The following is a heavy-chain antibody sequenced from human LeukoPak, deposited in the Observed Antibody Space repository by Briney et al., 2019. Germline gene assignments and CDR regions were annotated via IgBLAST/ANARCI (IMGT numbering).Heavy chain of an antibody. D-gene: IGHD6-13*01. Sequence: PSETLSLTCTVSGGSISSSSAYWGRIRQPPGKGLEWIGSIYYSKNTYYNPSLKSRVTISADTSKNQFSLTLGSVSAADTAVYYCARDLAAASDYWGQGTLVTVSS. V-gene: IGHV4-39*07. CDR2: IYYSKNT. CDR3: ARDLAAASDY. CDR1: GGSISSSSAY. J-gene: IGHJ4*02.